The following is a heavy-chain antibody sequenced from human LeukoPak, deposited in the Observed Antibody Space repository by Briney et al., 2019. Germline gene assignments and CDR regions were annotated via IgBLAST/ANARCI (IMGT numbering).Heavy chain of an antibody. J-gene: IGHJ4*02. V-gene: IGHV5-51*01. D-gene: IGHD5-18*01. Sequence: KPGESLKISCKGSGYSFTNYWIGWVRQMPGKGLEWMGIIHPGDSGTRYSPSFQGQVTMSVDESITTAYLQWSSLRASDSAIYYCARGGTYRYGSSDYWGQGTLVTVSS. CDR1: GYSFTNYW. CDR3: ARGGTYRYGSSDY. CDR2: IHPGDSGT.